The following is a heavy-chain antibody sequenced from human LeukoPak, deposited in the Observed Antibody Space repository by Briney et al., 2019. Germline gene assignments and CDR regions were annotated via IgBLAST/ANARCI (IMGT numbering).Heavy chain of an antibody. V-gene: IGHV1-8*01. Sequence: ASVKVSCKASGYTFTSYDINWVRQATGQGLEWMGWMNPNSGNTGYAQKFQGRVTMTRNTSISTAYMELSGLRSEDTAVYYCARDDGYSYGPSRDGDYWGQGTLVTVSS. CDR2: MNPNSGNT. CDR1: GYTFTSYD. D-gene: IGHD5-18*01. CDR3: ARDDGYSYGPSRDGDY. J-gene: IGHJ4*02.